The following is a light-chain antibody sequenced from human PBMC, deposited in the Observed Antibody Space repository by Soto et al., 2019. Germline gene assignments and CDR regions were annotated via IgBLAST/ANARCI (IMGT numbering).Light chain of an antibody. V-gene: IGKV3-20*01. CDR3: QQYGNSPIT. Sequence: EIVFTQSPGTLSFSPGERATLSCRPSQSVSSNLAWYQQKPGQAPRLLIYGASSRATDIPDRFSGSGSGTDFTLTISRLEPEDFGIFYCQQYGNSPITLGQGTRLEIK. CDR2: GAS. J-gene: IGKJ5*01. CDR1: QSVSSN.